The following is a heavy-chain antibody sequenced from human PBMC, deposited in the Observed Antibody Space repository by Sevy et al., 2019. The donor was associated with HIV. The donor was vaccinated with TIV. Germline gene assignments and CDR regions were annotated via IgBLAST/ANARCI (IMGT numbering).Heavy chain of an antibody. CDR1: IHFRYLC. CDR2: ISFDGNNK. D-gene: IGHD6-13*01. J-gene: IGHJ4*02. V-gene: IGHV3-30*03. CDR3: ARDSGYSINWYPGY. Sequence: GGALGILCSAFGIHFRYLCIDWGRQAPGKGPELIAVISFDGNNKYSADSVKGRFTISRDNSKNALYLQMNSLRPEDTAVYYCARDSGYSINWYPGYWGQGTLVTVSS.